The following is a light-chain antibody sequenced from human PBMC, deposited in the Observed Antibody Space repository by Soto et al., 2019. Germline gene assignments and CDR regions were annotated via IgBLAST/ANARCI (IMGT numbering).Light chain of an antibody. CDR2: SNN. J-gene: IGLJ1*01. CDR1: NSNIGRNP. CDR3: ATWDDSLYVMV. Sequence: QSVLTQPPSASGTPGQRVTISCSGSNSNIGRNPVNWYLQLPGTAPKLLIYSNNQRPSGVPDRVSGSKSGTSASLTISGLQSDDEADYYCATWDDSLYVMVFGGGTKVTVL. V-gene: IGLV1-44*01.